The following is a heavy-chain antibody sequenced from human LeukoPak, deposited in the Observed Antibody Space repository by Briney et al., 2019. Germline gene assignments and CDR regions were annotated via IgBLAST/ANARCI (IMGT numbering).Heavy chain of an antibody. J-gene: IGHJ5*02. V-gene: IGHV1-69*13. CDR1: GGTVSSYA. D-gene: IGHD3-22*01. CDR3: ARVWHDSSGYYSRYNWFDP. CDR2: ILRILGTA. Sequence: SVKVSCKASGGTVSSYAISWVRQAPGLRLEWMGGILRILGTANYAQKFQVRVTMTADESTSTAYIELSRMRSDDTAVYYCARVWHDSSGYYSRYNWFDPWGQGTLVTVSS.